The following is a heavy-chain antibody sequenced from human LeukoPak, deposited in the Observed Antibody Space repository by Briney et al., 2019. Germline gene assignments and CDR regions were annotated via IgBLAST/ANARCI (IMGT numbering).Heavy chain of an antibody. CDR1: GYTFTSYG. V-gene: IGHV1-18*01. CDR3: ARDKRYGSGSYYPFDY. J-gene: IGHJ4*02. Sequence: GASVKVSCKASGYTFTSYGISWVRQAPGQGLEWMGWISAYNGNTNYAQKLQGRVTITTDTSTSTAYMELRSLRSDDTAVYYCARDKRYGSGSYYPFDYWGQGTLVTVSS. CDR2: ISAYNGNT. D-gene: IGHD3-10*01.